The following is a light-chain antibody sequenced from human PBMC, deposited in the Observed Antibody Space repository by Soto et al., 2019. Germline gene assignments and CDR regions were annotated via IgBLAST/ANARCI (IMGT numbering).Light chain of an antibody. J-gene: IGKJ1*01. CDR3: QQYNHWPGT. Sequence: EIVLTQSPGTLSLSPGARATPSCRASQSVSSSNLAWYKQKPGQAPRLLIHGASTRATGIPARFSGSGSGTDFTLTISSLQPEDFAVYYCQQYNHWPGTFGQGTNVEIK. CDR2: GAS. CDR1: QSVSSSN. V-gene: IGKV3-20*01.